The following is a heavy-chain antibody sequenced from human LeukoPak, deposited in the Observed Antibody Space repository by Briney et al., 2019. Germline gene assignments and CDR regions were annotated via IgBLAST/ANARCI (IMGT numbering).Heavy chain of an antibody. J-gene: IGHJ4*02. CDR1: GFTFSTYG. V-gene: IGHV3-33*01. CDR3: ARVTKYYYDSSGYYPIDY. Sequence: GGSLRLSCAASGFTFSTYGMHWVRQAPGKGLEWVAVIWYDGSNKYYADSVKGRFTISRDNSKNTLYLQMSSLRAEDTAVYYCARVTKYYYDSSGYYPIDYWGQGTLVTVSS. D-gene: IGHD3-22*01. CDR2: IWYDGSNK.